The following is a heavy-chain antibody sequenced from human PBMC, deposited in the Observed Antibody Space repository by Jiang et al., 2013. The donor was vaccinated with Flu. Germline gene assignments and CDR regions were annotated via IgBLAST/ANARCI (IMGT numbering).Heavy chain of an antibody. J-gene: IGHJ3*02. V-gene: IGHV5-51*01. Sequence: VQLVESGAEVKKPGESLKISCKVSGYSFTNYWIAWVRQMPGKGLEWMGIIYPGDSDTRYSPSFQGQVTISADKSISTAYLQWSSLKASDTAMYYCATCYGYCSSTSCYWCAFDIWGQGTMVTVSS. CDR3: ATCYGYCSSTSCYWCAFDI. CDR1: GYSFTNYW. D-gene: IGHD2-2*01. CDR2: IYPGDSDT.